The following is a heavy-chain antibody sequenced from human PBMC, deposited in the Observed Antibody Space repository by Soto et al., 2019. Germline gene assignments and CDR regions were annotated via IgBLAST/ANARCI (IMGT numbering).Heavy chain of an antibody. J-gene: IGHJ5*01. CDR3: AGVGINNWFDS. V-gene: IGHV6-1*01. CDR1: GDSVASNRGA. CDR2: TYYRSKWFN. Sequence: SPTLSLTCAISGDSVASNRGAWNWIRQSPSRGLEWLGRTYYRSKWFNEYALSVKSRIAVTPDTSKNQFSLQLDSVTPEDTAVYYCAGVGINNWFDSWGQGTLVTVSS. D-gene: IGHD3-3*02.